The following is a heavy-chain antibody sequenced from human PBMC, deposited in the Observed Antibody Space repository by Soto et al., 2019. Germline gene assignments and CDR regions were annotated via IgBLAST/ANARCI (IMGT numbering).Heavy chain of an antibody. V-gene: IGHV1-18*01. Sequence: QVQLVQSGAEVKRPGASVKVSCKASGYTFTSYGISWVRQAPGQGLEWMGWISAYNGNTNYAQKLQGRVTMTTDTSTSTAYMELRSLRSDDTAVYYCARTPTIFYGGLWVTYGMDVWGQGTTVTVSS. CDR2: ISAYNGNT. J-gene: IGHJ6*02. CDR1: GYTFTSYG. D-gene: IGHD3-9*01. CDR3: ARTPTIFYGGLWVTYGMDV.